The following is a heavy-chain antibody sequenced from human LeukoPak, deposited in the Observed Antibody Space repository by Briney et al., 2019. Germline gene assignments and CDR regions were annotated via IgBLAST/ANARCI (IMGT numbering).Heavy chain of an antibody. J-gene: IGHJ4*02. D-gene: IGHD3-10*01. CDR3: PSASGAGKSHSLSGTSYAAYYSAY. Sequence: GVSLRLSCAASGFTFSSYGMLWVAQAPGKGREGGAGIWYGGSNKYYADSGKGRFTIAIDNCNDTLYLKRNSLRAEDTAVYYCPSASGAGKSHSLSGTSYAAYYSAYWGQPTLATASS. CDR2: IWYGGSNK. V-gene: IGHV3-33*01. CDR1: GFTFSSYG.